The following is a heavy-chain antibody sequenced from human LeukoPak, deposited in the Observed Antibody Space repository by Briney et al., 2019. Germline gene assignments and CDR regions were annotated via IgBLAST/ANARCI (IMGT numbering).Heavy chain of an antibody. D-gene: IGHD2-15*01. CDR1: GGSFDSRSYY. Sequence: SETLCLTCTASGGSFDSRSYYWDWIRPAPGKGREWIGTIYHSGTTKYNPSLKSRVAIFVDTSKNQFSLILHSVAAAETAVYYCARRSEFDNTHYHYFDYWGQGALVTVSS. CDR3: ARRSEFDNTHYHYFDY. V-gene: IGHV4-39*01. CDR2: IYHSGTT. J-gene: IGHJ4*02.